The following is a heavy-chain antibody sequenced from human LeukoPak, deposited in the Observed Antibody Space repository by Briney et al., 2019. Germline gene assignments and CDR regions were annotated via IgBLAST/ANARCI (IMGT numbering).Heavy chain of an antibody. V-gene: IGHV1-18*01. CDR1: GYTFTSYG. D-gene: IGHD4-23*01. J-gene: IGHJ3*02. Sequence: ASVKVSCKASGYTFTSYGISWVRQAPGQGLEWMGWISAYNGNTNYAQKLQGRVTMTTDTSTSTAYMELRSLRSDDTAVYCCARHMTTVVTTHDAFDIWGQGTMVTVSS. CDR2: ISAYNGNT. CDR3: ARHMTTVVTTHDAFDI.